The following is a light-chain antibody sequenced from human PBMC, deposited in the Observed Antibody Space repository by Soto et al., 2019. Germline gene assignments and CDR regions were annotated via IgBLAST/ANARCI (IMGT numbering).Light chain of an antibody. V-gene: IGLV1-44*01. CDR2: SNN. J-gene: IGLJ2*01. CDR1: ISNIGSNT. Sequence: QLVLTQPPSVSAAPGQTVTLSCSGSISNIGSNTVNWYQQLPGTAPKLLIYSNNQRPSGVPDRFSGSKSGTSASLAISGLQSEDEADYYCAAWDDSLNGLVFGGGTKLTVL. CDR3: AAWDDSLNGLV.